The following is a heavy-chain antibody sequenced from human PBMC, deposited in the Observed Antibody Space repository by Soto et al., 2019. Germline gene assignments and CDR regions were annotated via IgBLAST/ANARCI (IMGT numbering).Heavy chain of an antibody. V-gene: IGHV4-39*01. CDR3: ARHQPILGVIVIAAYYYGMDV. Sequence: QLQLQESGPGLLKPSETLSLACTVSGDSISTRNYYWGWIRQPPGKGLEWIGSIYYTGYTYYNPSLKSRGTISIDTSQNQFSLKLSSVTAADTAVYYCARHQPILGVIVIAAYYYGMDVWGQGTTVTVSS. CDR1: GDSISTRNYY. CDR2: IYYTGYT. J-gene: IGHJ6*02. D-gene: IGHD3-3*01.